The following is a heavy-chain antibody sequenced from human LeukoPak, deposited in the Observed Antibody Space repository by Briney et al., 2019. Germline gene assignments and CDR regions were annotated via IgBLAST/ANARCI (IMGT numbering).Heavy chain of an antibody. J-gene: IGHJ4*02. CDR3: AKARGNYDFWSGLDY. Sequence: GGSLRLSCAASGFTFSNYAMHWVRQAPGKGLEWVAFIRYDGSNKYYADSVKGRFTFSRDNSKNTLYLQMNSLRAEDTAVYYCAKARGNYDFWSGLDYWGQGTLVTVSS. CDR1: GFTFSNYA. D-gene: IGHD3-3*01. V-gene: IGHV3-30*02. CDR2: IRYDGSNK.